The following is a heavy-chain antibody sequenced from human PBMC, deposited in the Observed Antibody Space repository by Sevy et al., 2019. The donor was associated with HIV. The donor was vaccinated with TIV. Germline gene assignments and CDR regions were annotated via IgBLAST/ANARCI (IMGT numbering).Heavy chain of an antibody. Sequence: SETLSLTCTVSGGSISSGNYLWSWIRQTPGKGLEWIGTVHYSGRTYYNPSLKRRDTISEDTSKNQFSLNLNSVTAADTAVYFCARNFDYWGQGTLVTVSS. CDR3: ARNFDY. V-gene: IGHV4-39*01. J-gene: IGHJ4*02. CDR1: GGSISSGNYL. CDR2: VHYSGRT.